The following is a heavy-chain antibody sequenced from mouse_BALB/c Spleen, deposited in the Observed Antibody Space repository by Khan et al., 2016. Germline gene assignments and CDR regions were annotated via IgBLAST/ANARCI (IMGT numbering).Heavy chain of an antibody. CDR2: INTYTGEP. J-gene: IGHJ3*01. CDR1: GYTFTNYG. V-gene: IGHV9-3-1*01. D-gene: IGHD1-1*01. CDR3: ARRHYGSSYAAWFAY. Sequence: QIQLVQSGPELKKPGETVKISCKASGYTFTNYGMNWVKQAPGKGLKWMGWINTYTGEPTYADDFKGRFAFSLETSASTAYLQINNLKNEDTATXFCARRHYGSSYAAWFAYWGQGTLVTVSA.